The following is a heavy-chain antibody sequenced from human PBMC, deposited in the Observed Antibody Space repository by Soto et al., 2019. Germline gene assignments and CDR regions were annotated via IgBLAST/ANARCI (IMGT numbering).Heavy chain of an antibody. CDR2: MNPNSGNT. J-gene: IGHJ6*03. Sequence: QVQLVQSGAEVKKPGASVKVSCKASGYTFTSYDINWVRQATGQGLEWMGWMNPNSGNTGYAQKLQGRVTMTRNTSISTDYKELSSLRSEDTAVYYCARSLGLDPPYYYMDVWGKGTTVTVSS. CDR1: GYTFTSYD. CDR3: ARSLGLDPPYYYMDV. D-gene: IGHD7-27*01. V-gene: IGHV1-8*01.